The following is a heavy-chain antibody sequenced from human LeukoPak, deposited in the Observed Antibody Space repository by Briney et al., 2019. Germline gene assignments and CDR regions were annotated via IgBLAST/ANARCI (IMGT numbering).Heavy chain of an antibody. CDR3: ARATGNYGGVYYFDS. CDR2: IYYSGGT. D-gene: IGHD4-23*01. V-gene: IGHV4-30-4*02. Sequence: SETLSLTCTVSGGSISSGDYYWSWIRQPPGKGLEWIGYIYYSGGTYYNPSLNSRVTISVDTSKNQFSLQLSSVTAADTAVYYCARATGNYGGVYYFDSWGQGMLVTVSS. J-gene: IGHJ4*02. CDR1: GGSISSGDYY.